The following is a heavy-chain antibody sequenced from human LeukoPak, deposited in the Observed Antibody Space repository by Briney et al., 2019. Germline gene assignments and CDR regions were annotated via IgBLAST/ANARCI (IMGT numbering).Heavy chain of an antibody. CDR3: ASYSSGWYYFDY. V-gene: IGHV4-59*01. CDR2: IYNSEIT. J-gene: IGHJ4*02. CDR1: GGSIRSYY. D-gene: IGHD6-19*01. Sequence: PSEPLSLTCSVSGGSIRSYYWSGLRQPPGKGLEWVGHIYNSEITSYTRSPKSQVTISVDTSKNKFSRKLSSVTAPDTAVDYCASYSSGWYYFDYWGQGTLVTVSS.